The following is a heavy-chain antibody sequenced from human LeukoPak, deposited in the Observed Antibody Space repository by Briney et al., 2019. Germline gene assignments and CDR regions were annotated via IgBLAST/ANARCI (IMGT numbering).Heavy chain of an antibody. J-gene: IGHJ4*02. D-gene: IGHD3-9*01. CDR2: IWYDGSNK. Sequence: PGGSLRLSCAASGFTFSSYGMHWVRQAPGKGLEWVAVIWYDGSNKYYADSVKGRFTISRVNSKNTLYLQMNSLRAEDTAVYYCAKSGLIREGYWGQGTLVTVSS. V-gene: IGHV3-30*02. CDR1: GFTFSSYG. CDR3: AKSGLIREGY.